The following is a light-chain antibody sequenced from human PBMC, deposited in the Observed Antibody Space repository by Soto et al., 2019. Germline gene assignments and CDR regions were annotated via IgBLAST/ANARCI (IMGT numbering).Light chain of an antibody. Sequence: IVMTQSPLSLPVTPGEPASISCRSSQSLLHSNGYNYLDWYLQKPGQSPQLLIYLGSNRASGVPDRFGGSGSGTDFTLKISRVEAEDVGVYYCMQALQTPITFGQGTRLEIK. V-gene: IGKV2-28*01. CDR3: MQALQTPIT. CDR2: LGS. CDR1: QSLLHSNGYNY. J-gene: IGKJ5*01.